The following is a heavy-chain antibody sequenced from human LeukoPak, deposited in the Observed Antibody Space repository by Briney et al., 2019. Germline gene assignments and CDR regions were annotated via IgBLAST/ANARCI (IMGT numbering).Heavy chain of an antibody. Sequence: NPSQTLSLTCTVSGGSISSGGYYWSWIRQHPGKGLEWIGYIYYSGSTYYNPSLKSRVTISVDTSKNQFSLKLSSVTAADTAVYYCAGGARSTYYGDYVRYRHWGQGTLVTVSS. V-gene: IGHV4-31*03. J-gene: IGHJ4*02. CDR2: IYYSGST. CDR1: GGSISSGGYY. D-gene: IGHD4-17*01. CDR3: AGGARSTYYGDYVRYRH.